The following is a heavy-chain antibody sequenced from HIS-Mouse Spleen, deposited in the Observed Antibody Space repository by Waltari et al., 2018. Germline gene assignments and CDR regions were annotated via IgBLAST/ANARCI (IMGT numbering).Heavy chain of an antibody. D-gene: IGHD1-26*01. J-gene: IGHJ2*01. CDR3: ARDPSIRYFWYFDL. CDR1: GGSISSSSYY. CDR2: IYYSGST. Sequence: QLQLQESGPGLVKPSETLSLTCTVSGGSISSSSYYWGWIRQPPGKGREWIGSIYYSGSTYYNPSLKSRVTISVDTSKNQFSLKLSSVTAADTAVYYCARDPSIRYFWYFDLWGRGTLVTVSS. V-gene: IGHV4-39*07.